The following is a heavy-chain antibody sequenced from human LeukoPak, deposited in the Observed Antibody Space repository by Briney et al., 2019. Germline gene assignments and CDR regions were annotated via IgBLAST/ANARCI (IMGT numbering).Heavy chain of an antibody. Sequence: SETLSLTCAVYGGSFSGYYWSWIRQPPGKGLEWIGEINHSGSTNYNPSLKSRVTISVDTSKNQFSLKLSSVTAADTAVYYCAVANDDAFDIWGQGTMVTVSS. J-gene: IGHJ3*02. CDR1: GGSFSGYY. V-gene: IGHV4-34*01. D-gene: IGHD5-12*01. CDR3: AVANDDAFDI. CDR2: INHSGST.